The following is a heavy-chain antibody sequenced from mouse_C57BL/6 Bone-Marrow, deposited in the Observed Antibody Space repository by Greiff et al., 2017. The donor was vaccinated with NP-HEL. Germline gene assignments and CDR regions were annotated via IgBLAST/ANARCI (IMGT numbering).Heavy chain of an antibody. CDR3: ARGRLRRTPWFAY. J-gene: IGHJ3*01. CDR2: ISSGSSTI. CDR1: GFTFSDYG. V-gene: IGHV5-17*01. D-gene: IGHD2-2*01. Sequence: EVQRVESGGGLVKPGGSLKLSCAASGFTFSDYGMHWVRQAPEKGLEWVAYISSGSSTIYYADTVKGRFTISRDNAKNTLFLQMTSLRSEDTAMYYCARGRLRRTPWFAYWGQGTLVTVSA.